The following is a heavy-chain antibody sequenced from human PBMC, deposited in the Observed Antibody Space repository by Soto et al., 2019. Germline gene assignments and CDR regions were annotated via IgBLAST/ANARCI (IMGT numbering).Heavy chain of an antibody. CDR3: AREVGRGSGSYYLDY. J-gene: IGHJ4*02. CDR2: INGDGTDT. D-gene: IGHD3-16*01. CDR1: GFIFTNHW. V-gene: IGHV3-74*03. Sequence: EVHLVESGGGLVQPGGSLRVSCAASGFIFTNHWMSWVRQAPGKGLLWVSRINGDGTDTTYADSVKGRFTISRDNAKNTVYLQMNGLRAEDTAVYYCAREVGRGSGSYYLDYWGQETLVTVSS.